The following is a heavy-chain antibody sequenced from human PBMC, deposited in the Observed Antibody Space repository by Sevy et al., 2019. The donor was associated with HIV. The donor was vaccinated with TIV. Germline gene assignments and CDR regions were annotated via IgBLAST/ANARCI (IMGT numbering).Heavy chain of an antibody. CDR2: ISHDGRNNK. CDR3: ARDRGEILSSAFNY. D-gene: IGHD3-10*01. Sequence: RSLRLSCAASGFTFSEYGMHWVRQAPGKGLEWVAVISHDGRNNKYNADSVKGRFTISRDNSKNTLYLQMNSLRAEDTAIYYCARDRGEILSSAFNYWGQGTLVTVSS. J-gene: IGHJ4*02. V-gene: IGHV3-30*04. CDR1: GFTFSEYG.